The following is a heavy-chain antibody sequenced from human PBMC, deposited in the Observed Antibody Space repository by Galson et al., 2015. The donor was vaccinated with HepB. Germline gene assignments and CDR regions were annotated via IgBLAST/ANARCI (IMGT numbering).Heavy chain of an antibody. Sequence: SLRLSCAASGFTFSWYWMHWVRQVPGKGLVWVARTNNDGSYTTYADSVKGRFTISRDNAKSTLHLQMNSPRAEDTALYYCARTRGAAAGIFDYWGQGTLVTVSS. V-gene: IGHV3-74*01. D-gene: IGHD6-13*01. CDR1: GFTFSWYW. CDR2: TNNDGSYT. CDR3: ARTRGAAAGIFDY. J-gene: IGHJ4*02.